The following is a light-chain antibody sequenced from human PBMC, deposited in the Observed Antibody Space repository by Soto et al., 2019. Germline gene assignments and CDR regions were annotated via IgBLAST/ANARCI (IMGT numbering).Light chain of an antibody. CDR1: SSDVGGYNY. Sequence: QSVVTQPASVSGSPGQSMTISCTGTSSDVGGYNYVSWYQQHPGKAPKLMIYEVSNRPSGVSNRFSGSKSGNTASLTISGLQAEDEADYYCSSYTSSSTLYVFGTGTKVTVL. J-gene: IGLJ1*01. CDR3: SSYTSSSTLYV. CDR2: EVS. V-gene: IGLV2-14*01.